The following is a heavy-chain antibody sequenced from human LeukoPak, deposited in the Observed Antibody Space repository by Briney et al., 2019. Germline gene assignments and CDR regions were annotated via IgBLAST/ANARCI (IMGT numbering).Heavy chain of an antibody. D-gene: IGHD3-10*01. J-gene: IGHJ5*02. CDR2: MNPKSAHT. V-gene: IGHV1-8*01. CDR3: TRGPSYHSKWVGGMWFDP. Sequence: ASVKVFCKASGYTFTSYDIHWVRQASGHGLEWMGWMNPKSAHTGLAQRFQGRVTLTRNTSISTAYMELSSLTSEDTAMYYCTRGPSYHSKWVGGMWFDPWGQGTLVSVSS. CDR1: GYTFTSYD.